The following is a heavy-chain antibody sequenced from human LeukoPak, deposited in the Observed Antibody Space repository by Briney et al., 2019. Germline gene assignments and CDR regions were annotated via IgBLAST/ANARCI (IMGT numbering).Heavy chain of an antibody. D-gene: IGHD3-22*01. Sequence: PGGSLRLSCAASGFTFTSCWMSWVRQAPGKGLEWVASIKQDGSEKYYVDSVKGRFTISRDNAKNSLNLQMNSLRAEDTAVYYCARHPNYYDSSGYYKGFDCWGQGTLVTVSS. CDR1: GFTFTSCW. CDR2: IKQDGSEK. V-gene: IGHV3-7*03. J-gene: IGHJ4*02. CDR3: ARHPNYYDSSGYYKGFDC.